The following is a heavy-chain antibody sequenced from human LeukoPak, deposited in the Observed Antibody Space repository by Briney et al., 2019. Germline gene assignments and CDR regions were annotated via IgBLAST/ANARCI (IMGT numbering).Heavy chain of an antibody. CDR3: ARANWNYDY. CDR2: INHSGST. CDR1: GGSFSGYY. J-gene: IGHJ4*02. Sequence: SETLSLTCAVYGGSFSGYYWSWIRQPAGKGLEWIGEINHSGSTNYNPSLKSRVTISVDTSKSQFSLKLSSVTAADTAVYYCARANWNYDYWGQGTLVTVSS. V-gene: IGHV4-34*01. D-gene: IGHD1-7*01.